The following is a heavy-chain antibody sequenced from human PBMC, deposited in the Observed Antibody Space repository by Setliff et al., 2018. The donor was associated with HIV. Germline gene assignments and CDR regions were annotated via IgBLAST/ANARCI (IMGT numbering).Heavy chain of an antibody. V-gene: IGHV1-3*01. D-gene: IGHD1-1*01. CDR3: ARERATGKPPLLNWYFDL. CDR1: GYTFTNHL. J-gene: IGHJ2*01. Sequence: ASVKVSCKASGYTFTNHLLYWVRQAPGQRLEWMGRINADNGNTRYSQKFQGRVTITRDTSASTAYMELSSLTSQDTAVYYCARERATGKPPLLNWYFDLWGRGTLVTVSS. CDR2: INADNGNT.